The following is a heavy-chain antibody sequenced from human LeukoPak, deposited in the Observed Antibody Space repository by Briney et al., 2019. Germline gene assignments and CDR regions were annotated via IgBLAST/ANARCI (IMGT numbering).Heavy chain of an antibody. V-gene: IGHV3-23*01. CDR1: GFTFSTYG. CDR3: AKSLWFGVPRGAFDI. CDR2: ILSGGDAA. Sequence: GGSLRLSCATSGFTFSTYGMHWVRQAPGKGLEWVSSILSGGDAASYADSVRGRFSISRDNSRNTLFLQMNSLRPEDTAVYYCAKSLWFGVPRGAFDIWGPGTMVTVSS. D-gene: IGHD3-10*01. J-gene: IGHJ3*02.